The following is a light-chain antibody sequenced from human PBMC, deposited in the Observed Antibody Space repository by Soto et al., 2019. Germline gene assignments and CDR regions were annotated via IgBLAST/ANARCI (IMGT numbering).Light chain of an antibody. V-gene: IGKV3-15*01. CDR3: QQYNSYPIT. CDR2: ATS. J-gene: IGKJ5*01. Sequence: EIVMTQSPATLSVSPGERASLSCRASQSVSSNLAWYQQKPGQTPRLLIYATSTRATGIPARFSGSGSGTEFTLTISSLQSEDFATYYCQQYNSYPITFGQGTRLEIK. CDR1: QSVSSN.